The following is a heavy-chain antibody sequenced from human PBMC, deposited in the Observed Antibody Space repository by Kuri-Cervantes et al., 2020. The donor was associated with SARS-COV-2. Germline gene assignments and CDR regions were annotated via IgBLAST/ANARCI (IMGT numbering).Heavy chain of an antibody. V-gene: IGHV3-33*08. D-gene: IGHD3-16*01. Sequence: GESLKISCVASGFTFSNYVIHWVRQAPGKGLEWVAVIWYDGENEYYADSVKGRFTISRDNSKNTVSLHMNILRAEDTAMYYCARGAANYYYMDVWGKGTTVTVSS. CDR2: IWYDGENE. CDR3: ARGAANYYYMDV. J-gene: IGHJ6*03. CDR1: GFTFSNYV.